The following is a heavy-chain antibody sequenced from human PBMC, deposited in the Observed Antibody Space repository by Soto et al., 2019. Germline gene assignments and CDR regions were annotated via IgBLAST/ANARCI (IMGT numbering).Heavy chain of an antibody. V-gene: IGHV1-18*01. CDR3: ASSSRSSGYNY. CDR1: GYTFTSYA. CDR2: IIPILGVA. Sequence: ASVKVSCKASGYTFTSYAMHWVRQAPGQRLEWMGRIIPILGVANYAQKLQGRVTMTTDTSTSTAYMELRSLRSDDTAVYYCASSSRSSGYNYWGQGTLVTVSS. J-gene: IGHJ4*02. D-gene: IGHD3-22*01.